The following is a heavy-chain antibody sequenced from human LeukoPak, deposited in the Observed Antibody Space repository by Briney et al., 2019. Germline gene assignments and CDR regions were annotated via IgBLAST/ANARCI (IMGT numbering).Heavy chain of an antibody. CDR3: ARVPTVTFFDY. V-gene: IGHV4-34*01. CDR1: GGSFSGYS. CDR2: LYYSGST. Sequence: SETLSLTCAVYGGSFSGYSWNWIRQPPGKGLEWIGSLYYSGSTYYNPSLKSRVTISVDTSKNQFSLKLSSVTAADTAVYYCARVPTVTFFDYWGQGTLVTVSS. D-gene: IGHD4-17*01. J-gene: IGHJ4*02.